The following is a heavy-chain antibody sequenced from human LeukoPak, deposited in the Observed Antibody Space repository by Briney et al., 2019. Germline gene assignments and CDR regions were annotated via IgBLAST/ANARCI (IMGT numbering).Heavy chain of an antibody. V-gene: IGHV1-18*01. Sequence: GASVKVSCKASGYTFTSYGISWVRQAPGQGLEWMGWISAYNGNTNYAQKLQGRVTMTTDTSTSTAYMELRSLRSDDTAVYYCARVRNYDSGSGLSVYDYYSYYMDVWGKGTTVTV. CDR1: GYTFTSYG. CDR3: ARVRNYDSGSGLSVYDYYSYYMDV. J-gene: IGHJ6*03. D-gene: IGHD3-3*01. CDR2: ISAYNGNT.